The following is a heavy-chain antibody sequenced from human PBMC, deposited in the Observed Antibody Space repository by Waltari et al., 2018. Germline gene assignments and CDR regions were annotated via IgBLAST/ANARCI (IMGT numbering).Heavy chain of an antibody. D-gene: IGHD6-13*01. CDR2: FDPEDGET. Sequence: QVQLVQSGAEVKKPGASVKVSCKVSGYTLTELSMHWVRQAPGKGLEWMGGFDPEDGETIYAQKFQCRVTRTEDTSTDTAYMELSSLRSEDTAVYYCATRSIAAAEIWFDPWGQGTLVTVSS. V-gene: IGHV1-24*01. CDR3: ATRSIAAAEIWFDP. CDR1: GYTLTELS. J-gene: IGHJ5*02.